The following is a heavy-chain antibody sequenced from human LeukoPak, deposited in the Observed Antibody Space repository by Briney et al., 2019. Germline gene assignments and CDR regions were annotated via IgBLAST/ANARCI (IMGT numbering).Heavy chain of an antibody. CDR2: TYYTWSS. CDR3: ARATFVVLPPAMSXFDX. J-gene: IGHJ4*02. V-gene: IGHV4-39*07. Sequence: SETLSLTCTVSGGSISPSTYYWAWIRQTPGKGLEWIGNTYYTWSSYYNPSLKSRVTMSVDKSTNQFSLKLNSVTAADTAVYYCARATFVVLPPAMSXFDXWGXXTLVTVSS. D-gene: IGHD2-2*01. CDR1: GGSISPSTYY.